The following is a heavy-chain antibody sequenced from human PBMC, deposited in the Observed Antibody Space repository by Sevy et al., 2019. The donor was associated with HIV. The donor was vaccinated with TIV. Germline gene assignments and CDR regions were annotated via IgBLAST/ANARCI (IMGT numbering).Heavy chain of an antibody. D-gene: IGHD3-10*01. J-gene: IGHJ4*02. CDR3: ARDSSELLWFGDY. CDR1: GFTFSSYS. V-gene: IGHV3-21*01. Sequence: GGSLRLSCAASGFTFSSYSMNWVRQAPGKGLEWVSSISSSSSYIYYADSVKGRFTISRDNAKNSLYLQMNSLRAEDTAVYYCARDSSELLWFGDYWGQGTLVTVSS. CDR2: ISSSSSYI.